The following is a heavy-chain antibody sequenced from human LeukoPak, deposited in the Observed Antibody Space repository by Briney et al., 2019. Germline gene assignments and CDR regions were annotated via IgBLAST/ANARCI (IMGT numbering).Heavy chain of an antibody. J-gene: IGHJ4*02. Sequence: PGGSLRLSCAASGFTFSSYSMNWVRQAPGKGLEWVSVIYSGGSTYSADSVKGRFTISRDNSKNTLYLQMNSLRAEDTAVYYCARVDYYDSSGRAYWGQGTLVTVSS. D-gene: IGHD3-22*01. CDR2: IYSGGST. CDR3: ARVDYYDSSGRAY. CDR1: GFTFSSYS. V-gene: IGHV3-53*01.